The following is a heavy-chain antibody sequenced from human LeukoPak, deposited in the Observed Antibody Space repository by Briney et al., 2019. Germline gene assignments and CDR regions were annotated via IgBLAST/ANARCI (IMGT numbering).Heavy chain of an antibody. D-gene: IGHD3-9*01. CDR3: ARDPVYDILTGYHRYYYYMDV. J-gene: IGHJ6*03. CDR2: IYTSGST. Sequence: SETLSLTCTVSGGSISSGSYYWSRIRQPAWKGLEWIGRIYTSGSTNYNPSLKSRVTISVDTSKNQFSLKLSSVTAADTAVYYCARDPVYDILTGYHRYYYYMDVWGKGTTVTVSS. CDR1: GGSISSGSYY. V-gene: IGHV4-61*02.